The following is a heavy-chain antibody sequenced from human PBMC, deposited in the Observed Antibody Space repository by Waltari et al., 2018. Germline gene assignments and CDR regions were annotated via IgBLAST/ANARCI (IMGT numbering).Heavy chain of an antibody. J-gene: IGHJ4*02. Sequence: EVQLVESGGGLVQPGGSLRLSCAASGFTFSNYAMNWVRQAPGKGLGGVSGISGSAGSAYYADSVKGRFTISRDNSKNTLYLQMNSLRAEDTALYYCAKDTSIWGMDGYFDYWGQGTLVTVSS. CDR3: AKDTSIWGMDGYFDY. CDR1: GFTFSNYA. CDR2: ISGSAGSA. V-gene: IGHV3-23*04. D-gene: IGHD3-16*01.